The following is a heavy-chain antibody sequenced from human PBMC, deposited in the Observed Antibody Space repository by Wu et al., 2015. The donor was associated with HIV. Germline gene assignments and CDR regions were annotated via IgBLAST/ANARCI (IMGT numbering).Heavy chain of an antibody. CDR3: VRGRKGSGNLSNPGVAFDI. J-gene: IGHJ3*02. CDR1: GYSFSTYD. Sequence: QVQLVQSGAEVRRPGASVKVSCKASGYSFSTYDINWVRQDTGQGLEWMGWMNPNSSNTGYVQKFQGRLTISRNTSISTAYMELSSLTSEDTAVYYCVRGRKGSGNLSNPGVAFDIWGQGTGGHRLF. CDR2: MNPNSSNT. D-gene: IGHD1-26*01. V-gene: IGHV1-8*03.